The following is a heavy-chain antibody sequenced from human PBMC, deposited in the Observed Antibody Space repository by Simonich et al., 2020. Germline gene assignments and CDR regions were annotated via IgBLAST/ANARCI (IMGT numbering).Heavy chain of an antibody. D-gene: IGHD6-13*01. CDR3: ARDQGGRAAAATDY. Sequence: QVQLVQSGAEVKKPGASVKVSCKASGYTFTSYGISWVRQAPGQGLEWMGGSSAYNGNTNYAKKLQGRVTMTTDTSTSTAYMALRSLRSDDTAVYYCARDQGGRAAAATDYWGQGTLVTVSS. CDR1: GYTFTSYG. CDR2: SSAYNGNT. J-gene: IGHJ4*02. V-gene: IGHV1-18*01.